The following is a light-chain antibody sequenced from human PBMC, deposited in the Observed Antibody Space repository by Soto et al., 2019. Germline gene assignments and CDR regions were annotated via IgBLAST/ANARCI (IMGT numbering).Light chain of an antibody. Sequence: IQMTQSPSSLSASVGDRVTMTCRASQSIGSDVNWYQEKPGEAPKVLIFAASSLQSGVPSRFSGSGSGTDFTLTISSLQPEDFATYYCQQSYSTAWTFGQGTKVDIK. V-gene: IGKV1-39*01. CDR2: AAS. CDR1: QSIGSD. CDR3: QQSYSTAWT. J-gene: IGKJ1*01.